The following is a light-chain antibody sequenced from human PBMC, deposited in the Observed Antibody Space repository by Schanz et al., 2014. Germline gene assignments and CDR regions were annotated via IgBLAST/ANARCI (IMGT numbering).Light chain of an antibody. CDR3: QQRSNWPPKYT. Sequence: EVVMTQSPDTLSVSPGERATLSCRASQTISNNLAWYQQKPGQAPRLLIYGASTRATGIPARFSGSGSGTEFTLTISSLQSEDFAVYYCQQRSNWPPKYTFGQGTKLEIK. CDR1: QTISNN. V-gene: IGKV3-15*01. CDR2: GAS. J-gene: IGKJ2*01.